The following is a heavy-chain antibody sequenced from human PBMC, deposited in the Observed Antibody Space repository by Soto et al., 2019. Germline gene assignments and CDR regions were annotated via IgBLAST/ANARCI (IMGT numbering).Heavy chain of an antibody. J-gene: IGHJ5*02. CDR3: SRDGDWNYVYWCDP. CDR2: VSAYNGER. V-gene: IGHV1-18*01. Sequence: ASVKVSCKASGYTFTNYGINWVRQAPGQGLEWLGWVSAYNGERRYAQRVQARVIMTTDTSTTTAYMELRSLRSDDTAVYYCSRDGDWNYVYWCDPWGQGTLVTVSS. CDR1: GYTFTNYG. D-gene: IGHD1-7*01.